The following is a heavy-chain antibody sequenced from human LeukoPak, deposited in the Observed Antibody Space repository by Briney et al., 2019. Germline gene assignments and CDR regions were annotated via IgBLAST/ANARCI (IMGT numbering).Heavy chain of an antibody. V-gene: IGHV3-74*01. D-gene: IGHD3-16*01. J-gene: IGHJ4*02. Sequence: GGSLRLSCAGSGFIFSTYWMHWVRQAPGKGLAWVSRIKTDGSTTYYADSVKGRFTVSRDNAKNTLYLQMSSLRAEDTAVYYCARDWAWGGFDHWGQGALVTVSS. CDR3: ARDWAWGGFDH. CDR1: GFIFSTYW. CDR2: IKTDGSTT.